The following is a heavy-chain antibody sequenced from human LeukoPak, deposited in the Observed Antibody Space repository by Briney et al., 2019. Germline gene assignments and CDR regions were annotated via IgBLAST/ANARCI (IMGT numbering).Heavy chain of an antibody. J-gene: IGHJ5*02. Sequence: SQTLSLTCAISGDSVSTNSASWNWIRQSPSRGLEWLGRTYYRSKWFYDFAVSVKSRVTIIPDTSKNQFSLQLNSVTPDDTAVYYCTRQHYSSTSCYSYNWFDPWGQGTLVTVSS. CDR1: GDSVSTNSAS. D-gene: IGHD2-2*01. CDR3: TRQHYSSTSCYSYNWFDP. CDR2: TYYRSKWFY. V-gene: IGHV6-1*01.